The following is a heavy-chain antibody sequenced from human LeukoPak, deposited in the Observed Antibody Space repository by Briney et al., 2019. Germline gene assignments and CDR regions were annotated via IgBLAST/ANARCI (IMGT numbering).Heavy chain of an antibody. Sequence: PSETLSLTCTVSGGSISSYYWSWIRQPPGKGLEWIGYIYYSGSTNYNPSLKSRVTISVDTSKNQFSLKLSSVTAADTAVYYCARARTGYSYIDYCGQGTLVTVSS. CDR2: IYYSGST. CDR1: GGSISSYY. CDR3: ARARTGYSYIDY. V-gene: IGHV4-59*01. J-gene: IGHJ4*02. D-gene: IGHD3-16*02.